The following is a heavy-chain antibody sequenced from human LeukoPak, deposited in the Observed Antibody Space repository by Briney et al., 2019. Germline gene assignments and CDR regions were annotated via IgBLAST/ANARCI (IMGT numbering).Heavy chain of an antibody. J-gene: IGHJ4*02. CDR2: ISYDGTNR. CDR3: ARNGGSSSGLFYY. V-gene: IGHV3-30*03. CDR1: GFSFSGYG. D-gene: IGHD1-1*01. Sequence: GGSLRLSCAASGFSFSGYGMYWVRQAPGKGLEWVAVISYDGTNRYYADSVKGRFTISRDNAKNSLYLQMNSLRAEDTAVYYCARNGGSSSGLFYYWGQGTLVTVSS.